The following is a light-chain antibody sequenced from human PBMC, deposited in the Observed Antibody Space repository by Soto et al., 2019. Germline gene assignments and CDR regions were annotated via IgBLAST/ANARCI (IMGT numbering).Light chain of an antibody. CDR2: DTI. V-gene: IGLV1-40*01. CDR3: QSFDTNLTAVL. J-gene: IGLJ2*01. CDR1: GSNIGAGYE. Sequence: QSVLTQPPSVSGATGQSVTISCIGSGSNIGAGYEVHWYQQLPGVAPKLLIFDTINRPSGVPGRFSGSKSGASASLAITGLLPEDESEFFCQSFDTNLTAVLFGGGTQLTVL.